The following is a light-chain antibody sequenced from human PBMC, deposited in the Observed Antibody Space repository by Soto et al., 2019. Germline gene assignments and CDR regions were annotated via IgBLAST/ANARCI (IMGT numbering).Light chain of an antibody. CDR1: QSISSW. V-gene: IGKV1-5*01. CDR2: HAS. J-gene: IGKJ5*01. CDR3: QQYNNWPIT. Sequence: DIQMTQSPSTLSASVGDRVTITCRASQSISSWLAWYQQKPGTAPKVLIYHASNLQSGVPSRFSGSGSGTEFTLTISSLQSEDFEIYYCQQYNNWPITFGQGTRLEIK.